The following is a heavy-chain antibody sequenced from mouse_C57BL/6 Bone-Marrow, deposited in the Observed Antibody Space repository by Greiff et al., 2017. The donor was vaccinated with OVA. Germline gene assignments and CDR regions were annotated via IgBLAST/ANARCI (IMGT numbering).Heavy chain of an antibody. CDR1: GYTFTSYW. J-gene: IGHJ4*01. Sequence: VQVVESGAELAKPGASVKMSCKASGYTFTSYWMHWVKQRPGQGLEWIGYINPSTGYTEYNQKFKDKATLTADKSSSTAYMQLSSLTSEDSAVYYCARWGYGYAMDYWGQGTSVTVSS. V-gene: IGHV1-7*01. D-gene: IGHD2-2*01. CDR2: INPSTGYT. CDR3: ARWGYGYAMDY.